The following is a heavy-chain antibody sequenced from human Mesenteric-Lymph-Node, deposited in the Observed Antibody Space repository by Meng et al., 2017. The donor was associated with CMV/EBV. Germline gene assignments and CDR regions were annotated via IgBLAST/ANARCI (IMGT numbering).Heavy chain of an antibody. CDR2: IGAHKGYT. CDR3: ARVDIVAPY. V-gene: IGHV1-18*01. J-gene: IGHJ4*02. D-gene: IGHD5-12*01. Sequence: ASVKVSCKASGYTLTSYDINWVRQATGQGLEWMGWIGAHKGYTNYGQKVQGRVTMTTNTSTNTAYMELRSLISDDTAVYYCARVDIVAPYWGQGTLVTVSS. CDR1: GYTLTSYD.